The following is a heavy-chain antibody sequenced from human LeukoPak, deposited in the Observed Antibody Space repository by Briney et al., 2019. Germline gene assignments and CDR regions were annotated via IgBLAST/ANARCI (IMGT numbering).Heavy chain of an antibody. J-gene: IGHJ3*02. D-gene: IGHD3-3*01. V-gene: IGHV3-23*01. Sequence: GGSLRLSWAPSGFTFSSYAMSWVRQAPGKGLEWVSAISGSGGSTYYADSVKGRFTISRDNSKNTLYLQMNSLRAEDTAVYYCAKDRSDYDFWSGYYTPIRGAFDIWGQGTMVTVSS. CDR2: ISGSGGST. CDR1: GFTFSSYA. CDR3: AKDRSDYDFWSGYYTPIRGAFDI.